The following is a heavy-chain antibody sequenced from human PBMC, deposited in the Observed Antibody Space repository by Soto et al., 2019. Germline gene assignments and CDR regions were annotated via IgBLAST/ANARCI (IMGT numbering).Heavy chain of an antibody. CDR1: GFSFSSYW. Sequence: EVQLVESGGGLVQPGGSLRLSCADSGFSFSSYWMHWVRQGPGKGLVWVSRINTDGSSTNYADSVKGRFTISRDNAKNTPYLQMNSLRAEDTAVYYCASSPGGYCIDWGQGTMVTVSS. CDR3: ASSPGGYCID. D-gene: IGHD5-18*01. V-gene: IGHV3-74*01. J-gene: IGHJ3*01. CDR2: INTDGSST.